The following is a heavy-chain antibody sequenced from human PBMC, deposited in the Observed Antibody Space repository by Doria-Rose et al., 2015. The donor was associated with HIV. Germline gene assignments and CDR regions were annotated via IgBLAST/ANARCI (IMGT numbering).Heavy chain of an antibody. V-gene: IGHV2-26*01. J-gene: IGHJ4*02. CDR1: GVSLSSPGMG. CDR3: ARIKSSRWYHKYYFDF. CDR2: IFSYDEG. Sequence: SGPVLVKPTETLTLTCTVSGVSLSSPGMGVSWIRQPPGKALEWLANIFSYDEGSYKTSLKSRLTISRGTSKRQVVITMTDMDPVGTATYYCARIKSSRWYHKYYFDFWGQGTLVTVSA. D-gene: IGHD6-13*01.